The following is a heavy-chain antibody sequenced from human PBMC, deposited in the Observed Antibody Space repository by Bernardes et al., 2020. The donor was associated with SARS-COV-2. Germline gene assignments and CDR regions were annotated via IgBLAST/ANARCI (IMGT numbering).Heavy chain of an antibody. Sequence: GGSLRLSCAASGFTFSSYWMHWFRQAPGKGLVWVSRINTDGSSTNYADSVKGRFTISRDNANNTLYLQMNSLRAEDTAVHYCARGGGATPVEAFAIWGQGTMVPVSS. D-gene: IGHD1-26*01. CDR2: INTDGSST. CDR3: ARGGGATPVEAFAI. V-gene: IGHV3-74*01. CDR1: GFTFSSYW. J-gene: IGHJ3*02.